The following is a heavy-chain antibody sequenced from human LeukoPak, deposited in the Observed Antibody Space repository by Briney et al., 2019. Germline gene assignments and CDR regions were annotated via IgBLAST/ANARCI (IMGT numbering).Heavy chain of an antibody. D-gene: IGHD6-13*01. V-gene: IGHV3-30-3*01. J-gene: IGHJ4*02. Sequence: GGSLRLSCAASGFTFSSYAMHWVRQAPGKGLEWVAVISYDGSNKYYADSVKGRFTISRDNSKNTLYLQMNSLRAEDTAVYYCARRKAAAGNDYWGQGTLVTVSS. CDR1: GFTFSSYA. CDR3: ARRKAAAGNDY. CDR2: ISYDGSNK.